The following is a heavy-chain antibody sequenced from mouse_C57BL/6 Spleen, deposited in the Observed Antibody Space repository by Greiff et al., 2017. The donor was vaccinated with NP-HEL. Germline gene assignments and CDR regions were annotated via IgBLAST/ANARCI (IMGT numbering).Heavy chain of an antibody. Sequence: QVQLKESGAELAKPGASVKLSCKASGYTFTSYWKHWVKQSPGQGLEWIGYINPSSGYTKYNQKFKDKATLTADKSSSTAYMQLSSLTYEDSAVYYCARSDYGDYWGQGTTLTVSS. CDR3: ARSDYGDY. J-gene: IGHJ2*01. CDR2: INPSSGYT. CDR1: GYTFTSYW. V-gene: IGHV1-7*01.